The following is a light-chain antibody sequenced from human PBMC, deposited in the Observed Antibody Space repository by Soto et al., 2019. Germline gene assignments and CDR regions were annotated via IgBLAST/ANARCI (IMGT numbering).Light chain of an antibody. V-gene: IGKV1-33*01. CDR1: QDIANY. CDR3: QQYDNPPLT. CDR2: DAS. J-gene: IGKJ4*01. Sequence: IQMTPFPTSLSASVGDRVTLPCQASQDIANYLNWYQQKAGRAPKFLIYDASNLETGVPSRFSGGGSGTDFTFTISSLQPEDIATYYCQQYDNPPLTFGGGTKVDIK.